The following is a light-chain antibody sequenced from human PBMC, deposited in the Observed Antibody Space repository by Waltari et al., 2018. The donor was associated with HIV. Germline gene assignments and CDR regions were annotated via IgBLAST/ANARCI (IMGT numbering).Light chain of an antibody. CDR3: SSYTGRSTHVV. V-gene: IGLV2-14*03. CDR2: EVS. J-gene: IGLJ2*01. Sequence: QSALNQPASVSGSPGQSITISCTGTSGDVGGYNYVSWYQQHPGKVPQLIIYEVSIRPSWVSDRFSGFKSGNTASLTISWLQAEDEADNHCSSYTGRSTHVVFGGGTKLTVL. CDR1: SGDVGGYNY.